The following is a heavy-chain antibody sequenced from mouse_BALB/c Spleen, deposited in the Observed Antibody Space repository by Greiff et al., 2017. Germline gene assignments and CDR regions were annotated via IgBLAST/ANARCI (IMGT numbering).Heavy chain of an antibody. CDR1: GYAFSSSW. D-gene: IGHD3-2*01. CDR2: IYPGDGDT. CDR3: LRQAMDY. Sequence: QVQLQQSGPELVKPGASVKISCKASGYAFSSSWMNWVKQRPGQGLEWIGRIYPGDGDTNYNGKFKGKATLTADKSSSTAYMQLSSLTSVDSAVYFCLRQAMDYWGQGTSVTVSS. V-gene: IGHV1-82*01. J-gene: IGHJ4*01.